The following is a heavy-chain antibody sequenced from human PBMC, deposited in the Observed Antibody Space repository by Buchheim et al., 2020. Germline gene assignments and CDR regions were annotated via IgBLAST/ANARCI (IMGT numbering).Heavy chain of an antibody. V-gene: IGHV4-30-2*01. CDR2: IYHSGST. Sequence: QLQLQESGSGLVKPSQTLSLTCAVSGGSISSGGYSWLWLRQPPGKGLEWIGYIYHSGSTYYNPSLQSRVTLSVDRSKNQLSLKLSSVTAADTAVYYCARVYHDSSGYRSLGAFDIWGQGT. J-gene: IGHJ3*02. CDR1: GGSISSGGYS. CDR3: ARVYHDSSGYRSLGAFDI. D-gene: IGHD3-22*01.